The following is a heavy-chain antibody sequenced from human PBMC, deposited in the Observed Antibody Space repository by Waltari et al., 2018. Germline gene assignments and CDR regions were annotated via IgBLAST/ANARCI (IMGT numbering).Heavy chain of an antibody. CDR3: ARGDCEGGDCYFDF. J-gene: IGHJ4*02. Sequence: QVQLVQSGAEVKKPGSSVKVSCKASGGTVNNYGVNWVRQAPGQGLEWMGGITTLRYIAKYAQKFQGRVTIIADKSTNTDYIELRSLTSEDTAVYYCARGDCEGGDCYFDFWGQGTLVTVSS. D-gene: IGHD2-21*01. CDR1: GGTVNNYG. V-gene: IGHV1-69*10. CDR2: ITTLRYIA.